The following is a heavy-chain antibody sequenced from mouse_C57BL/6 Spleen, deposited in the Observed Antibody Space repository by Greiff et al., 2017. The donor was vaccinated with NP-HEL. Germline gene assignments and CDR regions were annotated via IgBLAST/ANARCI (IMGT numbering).Heavy chain of an antibody. CDR2: IDPENGDT. Sequence: VQLKESGAELVRPGASVKLSCTASGFNIKDDYMHWVKQRPEQGLEWIGWIDPENGDTEYASKFQGKATITADTSSNTAYLQLSSLTSEDTAVYYCTTDGNDRGAYWGQGTLVTVSA. D-gene: IGHD2-2*01. CDR1: GFNIKDDY. V-gene: IGHV14-4*01. CDR3: TTDGNDRGAY. J-gene: IGHJ3*01.